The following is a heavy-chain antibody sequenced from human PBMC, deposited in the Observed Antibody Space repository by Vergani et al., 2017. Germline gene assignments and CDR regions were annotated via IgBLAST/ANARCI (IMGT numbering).Heavy chain of an antibody. CDR2: IYYSGST. D-gene: IGHD3-3*01. Sequence: QLQLQESGPGLVKPSETLSLTCTVSGGSISSSTYYWGWIRQPPGKGLEWIGSIYYSGSTYYNPSLKSRVTISVDTSKNQFSLKLSSVTAADTAVYYCARDRVRYDFWSGTPDYYMDVWGKGTTVTVSS. V-gene: IGHV4-39*07. J-gene: IGHJ6*03. CDR3: ARDRVRYDFWSGTPDYYMDV. CDR1: GGSISSSTYY.